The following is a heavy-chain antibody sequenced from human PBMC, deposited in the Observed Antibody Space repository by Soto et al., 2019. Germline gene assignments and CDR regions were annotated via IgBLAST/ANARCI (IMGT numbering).Heavy chain of an antibody. CDR2: ISYDGSNK. CDR3: AKDQDYSGYAIDAFDI. J-gene: IGHJ3*02. CDR1: GFTFSSYG. Sequence: QGGSLRLSCAASGFTFSSYGMHWVRQAPGKGLEWVAVISYDGSNKYYADSVKGRFTISRDNSKNTLYLQMNSLRAEDTAVYYCAKDQDYSGYAIDAFDIWGQGTMVTVSS. D-gene: IGHD5-12*01. V-gene: IGHV3-30*18.